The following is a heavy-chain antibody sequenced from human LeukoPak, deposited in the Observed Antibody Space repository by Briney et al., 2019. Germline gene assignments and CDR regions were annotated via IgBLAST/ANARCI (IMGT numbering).Heavy chain of an antibody. CDR2: ISYDGSNK. J-gene: IGHJ4*02. V-gene: IGHV3-30*04. D-gene: IGHD4-17*01. CDR1: GFTFSSYA. Sequence: GGPLRLSCAASGFTFSSYAMHWVRQAPGKGLEWVAVISYDGSNKYYADSVKGRFTISRDNSKNTLYLQMNSLRAEDTAVYYCARDWGGYGDYSDYWGQGTLVTVSS. CDR3: ARDWGGYGDYSDY.